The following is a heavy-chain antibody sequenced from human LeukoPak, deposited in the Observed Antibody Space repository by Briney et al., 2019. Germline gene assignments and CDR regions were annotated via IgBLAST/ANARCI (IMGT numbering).Heavy chain of an antibody. CDR2: IYYSGST. Sequence: SETLSLTCSVSGGSISSYYWSWVRQPPGKGLEWIGYIYYSGSTNYNPSLKSRVTISVDTSKNQFSLKLSSVTAADTAVYYCARTTEGGYTYDYFYYYYMDVWGKGTTVTISS. D-gene: IGHD5-18*01. CDR3: ARTTEGGYTYDYFYYYYMDV. CDR1: GGSISSYY. J-gene: IGHJ6*03. V-gene: IGHV4-59*01.